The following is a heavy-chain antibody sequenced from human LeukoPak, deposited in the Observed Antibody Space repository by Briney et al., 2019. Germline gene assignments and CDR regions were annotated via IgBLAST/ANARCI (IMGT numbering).Heavy chain of an antibody. Sequence: SETLSLTCTVSGGSISSYYWSWIRQPPGKGLEWIGYIYYSGNTNYNPSLKSRVTMSVDTSKNQFSLKLSSVTAADTAVYYCAREGIYTSYYYYMDVWGKGTTVTVSS. V-gene: IGHV4-59*12. CDR2: IYYSGNT. J-gene: IGHJ6*03. CDR3: AREGIYTSYYYYMDV. D-gene: IGHD4-11*01. CDR1: GGSISSYY.